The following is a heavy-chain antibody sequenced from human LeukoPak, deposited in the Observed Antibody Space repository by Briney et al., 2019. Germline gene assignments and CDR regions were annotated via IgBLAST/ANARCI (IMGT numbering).Heavy chain of an antibody. CDR1: GGTFSSYA. D-gene: IGHD3-10*01. CDR2: IIPILGIA. CDR3: ARDHYYGSGSENYYYYYGMDV. V-gene: IGHV1-69*04. J-gene: IGHJ6*02. Sequence: SVKVSCKASGGTFSSYAISWMRQAPGQGLEWVGRIIPILGIANYAQKFQGRVTITADKSTSTAYMELSSLRSEDTAVYYCARDHYYGSGSENYYYYYGMDVWGQGTTVTVSS.